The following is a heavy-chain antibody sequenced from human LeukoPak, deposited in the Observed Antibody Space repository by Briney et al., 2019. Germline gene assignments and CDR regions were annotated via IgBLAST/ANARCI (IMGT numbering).Heavy chain of an antibody. CDR2: IRYDGSNK. D-gene: IGHD6-6*01. CDR3: ARDKEQAARPPISHDY. V-gene: IGHV3-30*02. J-gene: IGHJ4*02. Sequence: PGGSLRLSCAASGFTFSSYGMHWVRQAPGKGLEWVAFIRYDGSNKYYADSVKGRFTISRDNAKNSLYLQMNSLRAEDTAVYYCARDKEQAARPPISHDYWGQGTLVTVSS. CDR1: GFTFSSYG.